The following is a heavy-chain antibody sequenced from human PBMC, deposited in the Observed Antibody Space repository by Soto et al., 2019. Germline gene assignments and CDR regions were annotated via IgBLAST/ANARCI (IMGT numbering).Heavy chain of an antibody. CDR2: ISAYSGNT. Sequence: ASVKVSCKASGYTFTSYGISWVRQAPGQGLEWMGWISAYSGNTNYAQKLQGRVTMTTDTSTSTAYMELRSLRSDDTAVYYCARGSLFITIFGVVISQDWFDPWGQGTLVTVSS. D-gene: IGHD3-3*01. CDR3: ARGSLFITIFGVVISQDWFDP. J-gene: IGHJ5*02. CDR1: GYTFTSYG. V-gene: IGHV1-18*01.